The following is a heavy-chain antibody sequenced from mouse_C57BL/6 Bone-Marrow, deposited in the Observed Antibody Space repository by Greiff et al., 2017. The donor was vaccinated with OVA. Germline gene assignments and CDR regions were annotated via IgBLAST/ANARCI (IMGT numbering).Heavy chain of an antibody. D-gene: IGHD1-1*01. V-gene: IGHV1-15*01. CDR3: TRKDYYYGSSPFAY. CDR1: GYTFTDYE. Sequence: VQLKQSGAELVRPGASVTLSCKASGYTFTDYEMHWVKQTPVHGLEWIGAIDPETGGTAYNQKFKGKAILTADKSSSTAYMELRSLTSEDSAVYYCTRKDYYYGSSPFAYWGQGTLVTVSA. CDR2: IDPETGGT. J-gene: IGHJ3*01.